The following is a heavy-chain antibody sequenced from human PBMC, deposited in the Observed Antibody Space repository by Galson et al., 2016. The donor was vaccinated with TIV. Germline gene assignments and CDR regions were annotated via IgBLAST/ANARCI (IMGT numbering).Heavy chain of an antibody. CDR2: INAGNDKT. V-gene: IGHV1-3*01. CDR3: ARPPYCGGDCYKYDY. D-gene: IGHD2-21*01. CDR1: GYTLTIYA. Sequence: SVKVSCKASGYTLTIYAMHWMRQAPGQRLEWMGWINAGNDKTKYSQKFQGRLTITRDTSASTAYMELSSLRSDDTAVYYCARPPYCGGDCYKYDYWGQGTLVTVSS. J-gene: IGHJ4*02.